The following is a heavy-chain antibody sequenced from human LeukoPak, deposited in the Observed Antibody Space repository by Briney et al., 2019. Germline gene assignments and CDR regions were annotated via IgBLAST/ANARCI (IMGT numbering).Heavy chain of an antibody. CDR1: GFTFSSYW. V-gene: IGHV3-74*01. J-gene: IGHJ4*02. CDR3: ARGTVSDEFDY. Sequence: GGSLRLSCAASGFTFSSYWIHRVRQAPGKGLVWVSRINTDGSSTSYADSVKGRFTISRDNAKNTLYLQMNSLRAEDTAVYYCARGTVSDEFDYWGQGTLVTVSS. CDR2: INTDGSST. D-gene: IGHD4-11*01.